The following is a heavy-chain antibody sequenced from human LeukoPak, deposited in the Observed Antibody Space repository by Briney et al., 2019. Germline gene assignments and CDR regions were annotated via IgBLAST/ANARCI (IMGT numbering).Heavy chain of an antibody. Sequence: VASVKVSCKVSGYTLTELSMHWVRQAPGEGLEWMGGFDPEDGETIYAQKFQGRVTMTGDTSTDTAYMELSSLRSEDTAVYYCATEKRDFWSGYYYYYMDVWGKGTTVTVSS. CDR2: FDPEDGET. J-gene: IGHJ6*03. CDR1: GYTLTELS. V-gene: IGHV1-24*01. D-gene: IGHD3-3*01. CDR3: ATEKRDFWSGYYYYYMDV.